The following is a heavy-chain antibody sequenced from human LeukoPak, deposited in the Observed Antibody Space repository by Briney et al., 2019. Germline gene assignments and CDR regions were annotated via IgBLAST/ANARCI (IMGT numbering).Heavy chain of an antibody. CDR1: GGSISSSSYY. V-gene: IGHV4-61*01. CDR2: IYYSGST. Sequence: SETLSLTCTVSGGSISSSSYYWSWIRQPPGKGLEWIGYIYYSGSTNYNPSLKSRVTISVDTSKNQFSLKLSSVTAADTAVYYCARFSSSWGGDYWGQGTLVTVSS. D-gene: IGHD6-13*01. CDR3: ARFSSSWGGDY. J-gene: IGHJ4*02.